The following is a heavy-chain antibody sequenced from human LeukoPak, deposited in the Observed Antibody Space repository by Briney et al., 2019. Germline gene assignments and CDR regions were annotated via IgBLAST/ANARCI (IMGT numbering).Heavy chain of an antibody. CDR1: GYTFTGYY. Sequence: GASVKVSCKASGYTFTGYYMHWVRQAPGQGLEWMGWINPNSGGTNYAQKFQGRVTMTRDTSISTAYMELSRLRSADTAVYYCAREGNSASILFDYWGQGTLVTASS. CDR3: AREGNSASILFDY. J-gene: IGHJ4*02. CDR2: INPNSGGT. V-gene: IGHV1-2*02. D-gene: IGHD5-12*01.